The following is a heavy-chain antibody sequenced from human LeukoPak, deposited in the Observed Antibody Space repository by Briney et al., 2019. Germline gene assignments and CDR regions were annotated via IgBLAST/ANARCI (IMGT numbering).Heavy chain of an antibody. V-gene: IGHV3-15*01. CDR1: GFTFSNAW. CDR3: TTARLEAEQQPTYYYYYYYMDV. J-gene: IGHJ6*03. CDR2: IKSKTDGGTT. Sequence: GGSLRLSCVASGFTFSNAWMSWVRQAPGKGLEWVGRIKSKTDGGTTDYAAPVKGRFTISRDDSKNTLYLQMNSLKTEDTAVYYCTTARLEAEQQPTYYYYYYYMDVWGKGTTVTVSS. D-gene: IGHD6-13*01.